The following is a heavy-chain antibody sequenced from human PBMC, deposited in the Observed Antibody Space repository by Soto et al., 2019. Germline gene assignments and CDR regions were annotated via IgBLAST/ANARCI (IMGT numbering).Heavy chain of an antibody. D-gene: IGHD3-10*01. Sequence: GGSLRLSCAASGFTFSSYAMSWVRQAPGKGLEWISAISGSGGSTYYADSVKGRFTISRDNSKNTLYLQMNSLRAEDTAVYYCAKRMDGSGSGEDYWGQGTLVTVSS. CDR1: GFTFSSYA. CDR2: ISGSGGST. CDR3: AKRMDGSGSGEDY. V-gene: IGHV3-23*01. J-gene: IGHJ4*02.